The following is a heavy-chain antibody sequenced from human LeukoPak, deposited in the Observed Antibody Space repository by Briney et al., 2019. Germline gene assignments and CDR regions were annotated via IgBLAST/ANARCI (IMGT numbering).Heavy chain of an antibody. CDR3: ARGVGYHRLDAFDI. CDR2: IYYSGST. J-gene: IGHJ3*02. D-gene: IGHD5-12*01. V-gene: IGHV4-39*01. Sequence: SETLSLTCTVSGGSISSSSYYWGWVRQPPGKGLEWIGSIYYSGSTHYNPSLKSRVTISVDTSKNQFSLKLSSVTAADTAVYYCARGVGYHRLDAFDIWGQGTMVTVSS. CDR1: GGSISSSSYY.